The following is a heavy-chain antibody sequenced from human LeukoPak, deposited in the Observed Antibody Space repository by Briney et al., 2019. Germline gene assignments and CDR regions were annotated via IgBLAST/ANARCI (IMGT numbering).Heavy chain of an antibody. D-gene: IGHD2-8*02. V-gene: IGHV3-74*01. CDR1: GFILSDYW. Sequence: PGGSLRLSCVVSGFILSDYWMHWVRHVPGKGLVWVSRISPEGSGITYGDSVKGRFTISRDSAKSEVYLQMNSLRDEDAAVYYCTRVLAGRSGLMDVWGRGTTVTVSS. J-gene: IGHJ6*02. CDR3: TRVLAGRSGLMDV. CDR2: ISPEGSGI.